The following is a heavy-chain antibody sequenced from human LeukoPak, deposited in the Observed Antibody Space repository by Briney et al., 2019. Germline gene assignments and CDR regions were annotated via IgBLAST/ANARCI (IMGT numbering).Heavy chain of an antibody. D-gene: IGHD6-19*01. J-gene: IGHJ6*02. CDR3: ARAGGWFNYYYGMDV. CDR2: IYHSGST. Sequence: SETLSLTCAVPGGSISSSNWWSWVRQPPGKGLEWIGEIYHSGSTNYNPSLKSRVTISVDKSKNQFSLKLSSVTAADTAVYYCARAGGWFNYYYGMDVWGQGTTVTVSS. V-gene: IGHV4-4*02. CDR1: GGSISSSNW.